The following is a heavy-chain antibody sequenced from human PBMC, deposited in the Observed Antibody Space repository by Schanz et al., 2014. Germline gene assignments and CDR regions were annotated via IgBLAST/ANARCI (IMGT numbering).Heavy chain of an antibody. Sequence: QVQLVQSGAEVKKPGASLKVSCKASGYTFTSYFIHWVRQAPGQGLEWMGIINPSGGSTRYGQKSQARVASTADRYTSTAYMELSSLRSEDTAGYYCARGYGDSPTDSWGQGTLVTVSS. J-gene: IGHJ4*02. CDR3: ARGYGDSPTDS. D-gene: IGHD4-17*01. CDR2: INPSGGST. V-gene: IGHV1-46*01. CDR1: GYTFTSYF.